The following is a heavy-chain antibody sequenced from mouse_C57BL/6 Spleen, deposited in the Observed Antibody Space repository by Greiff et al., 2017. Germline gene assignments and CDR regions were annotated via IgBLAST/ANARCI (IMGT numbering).Heavy chain of an antibody. J-gene: IGHJ4*01. Sequence: QVQLKQPGAELVKPGASVKMSCKASGYTFTSYWITWVKQRPGQGLEWIGDIYPGSGSTNYNEKFKSKDTLTVDTSSSTAYMQLSSLTSEDSAVYYCAIQVTTEGDYYAMDYWGQGTSVTVSS. D-gene: IGHD1-1*01. V-gene: IGHV1-55*01. CDR1: GYTFTSYW. CDR3: AIQVTTEGDYYAMDY. CDR2: IYPGSGST.